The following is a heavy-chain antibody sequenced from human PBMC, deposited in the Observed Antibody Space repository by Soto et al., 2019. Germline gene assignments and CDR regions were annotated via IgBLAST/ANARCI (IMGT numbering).Heavy chain of an antibody. CDR3: TKQGLPHHNWFDP. J-gene: IGHJ5*02. V-gene: IGHV3-30*18. CDR2: ISSDGSNK. Sequence: QVQLVESGGGVVQHGRSLRLSCAASGFTISTYGIHWVRQAPGKGLEWVAVISSDGSNKYYVDSVKGRFTISRDDSKNTVYLHMNSLRPEDTAVYYCTKQGLPHHNWFDPWGQGTLVTVSS. D-gene: IGHD2-15*01. CDR1: GFTISTYG.